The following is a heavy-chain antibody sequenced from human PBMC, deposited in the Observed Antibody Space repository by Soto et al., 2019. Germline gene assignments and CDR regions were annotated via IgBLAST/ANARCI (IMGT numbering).Heavy chain of an antibody. D-gene: IGHD3-16*02. Sequence: GGSLRLSCAASGFTFSSYGMHWVRQAPGKGLEWVAVISYDGSNKYYADSVKGRFTISRDNSKNTLYLQMNSLRAEDTAVYYCAKDHYDYIWGSYRPDYWGQGTLVTVSS. CDR1: GFTFSSYG. CDR3: AKDHYDYIWGSYRPDY. CDR2: ISYDGSNK. V-gene: IGHV3-30*18. J-gene: IGHJ4*02.